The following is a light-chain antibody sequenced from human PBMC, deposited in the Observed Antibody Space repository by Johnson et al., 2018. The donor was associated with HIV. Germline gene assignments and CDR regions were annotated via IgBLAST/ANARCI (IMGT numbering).Light chain of an antibody. J-gene: IGLJ1*01. CDR3: GTWDSSLSVV. V-gene: IGLV1-51*01. Sequence: QPVLTQPPSVSAAPGQKVTISCSGSSSNIGNNYVSWYQQLPGTAPKLLIYDNNKRPSGIPDRFSGSKSGTSATLGITGLQTGDEAVYYCGTWDSSLSVVFGTGTKVTVL. CDR1: SSNIGNNY. CDR2: DNN.